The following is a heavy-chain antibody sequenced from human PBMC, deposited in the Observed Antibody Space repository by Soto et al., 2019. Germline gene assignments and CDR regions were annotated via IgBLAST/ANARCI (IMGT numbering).Heavy chain of an antibody. J-gene: IGHJ4*02. D-gene: IGHD2-21*01. Sequence: VHLVQSGAEVKEPGSSVKVSGKASGYNFTSNGISWVRQAPGPGLEWMGWVSAYSGNTNYAQKIQGRVTMTTDTSTNTAYMELGSLSSDDTAVYFCACDVVYRFDSWCQGTLVTVSS. CDR3: ACDVVYRFDS. CDR2: VSAYSGNT. V-gene: IGHV1-18*01. CDR1: GYNFTSNG.